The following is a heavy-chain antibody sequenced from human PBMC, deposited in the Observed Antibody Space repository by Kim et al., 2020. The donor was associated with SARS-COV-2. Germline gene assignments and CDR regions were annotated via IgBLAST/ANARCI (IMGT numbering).Heavy chain of an antibody. Sequence: NPSLKSQVTIAVDKSKNQFSLKLGAVTAADTAVYYCASSSWFGYYYGMDVWGQGTTVTVSS. CDR3: ASSSWFGYYYGMDV. J-gene: IGHJ6*02. V-gene: IGHV4-4*02. D-gene: IGHD6-13*01.